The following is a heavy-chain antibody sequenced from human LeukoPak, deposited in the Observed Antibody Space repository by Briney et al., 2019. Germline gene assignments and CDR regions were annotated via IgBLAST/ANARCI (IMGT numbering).Heavy chain of an antibody. CDR3: ASTSPRGDSSGYYYVD. CDR2: IIPIFGTA. CDR1: GGTFSSYA. D-gene: IGHD3-22*01. V-gene: IGHV1-69*05. Sequence: SVKVSCKASGGTFSSYAISWVRQAPGQGLEWMGGIIPIFGTANYAQKFQGRVTITTDESTSTAYMELSSLRSEDTAVYYCASTSPRGDSSGYYYVDWGQGTLVTVSS. J-gene: IGHJ4*02.